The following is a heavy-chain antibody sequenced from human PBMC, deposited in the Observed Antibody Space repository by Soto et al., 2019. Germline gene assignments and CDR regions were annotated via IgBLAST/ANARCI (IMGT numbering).Heavy chain of an antibody. V-gene: IGHV1-69*12. CDR3: ARTNKYSYGDGPYYGMDV. D-gene: IGHD5-18*01. CDR2: IIPIFGTA. Sequence: QVQLVQSGAEVKKPGSSVKVSCKASGGTFSSYAISWVRQAPGQGLEWMGGIIPIFGTANYAQKFQGRVTITDDESTSTAYMELSRMRSEDTAVYYWARTNKYSYGDGPYYGMDVWGQGTTVTVSS. J-gene: IGHJ6*02. CDR1: GGTFSSYA.